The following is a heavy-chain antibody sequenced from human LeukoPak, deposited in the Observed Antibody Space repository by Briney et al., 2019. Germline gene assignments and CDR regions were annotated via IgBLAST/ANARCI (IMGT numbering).Heavy chain of an antibody. V-gene: IGHV3-66*01. J-gene: IGHJ4*02. D-gene: IGHD3-3*01. Sequence: GGSLRLSCAASGFTFSSYAMSWVRQAPGKGLEWVSVIYSGGSTYYADSVKGRFTISRDNSKNTLYLQMNSLRAEDTAVYYCARVGAYYDFWSGYDYWGQGTLVTVSS. CDR3: ARVGAYYDFWSGYDY. CDR2: IYSGGST. CDR1: GFTFSSYA.